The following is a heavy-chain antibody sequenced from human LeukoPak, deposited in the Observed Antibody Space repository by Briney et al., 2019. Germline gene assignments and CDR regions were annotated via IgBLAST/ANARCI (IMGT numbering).Heavy chain of an antibody. D-gene: IGHD6-13*01. Sequence: PGGSLRLSCAASGFTFSSYAMSRVRQAPGKGLEWVSVISSSGFSTYYAVSVKGRFTISRDNSKNTLYLEINSLRAEDTAIYYCAKDQQQLAFDYWGQGTLVTVSS. CDR3: AKDQQQLAFDY. CDR2: ISSSGFST. CDR1: GFTFSSYA. V-gene: IGHV3-23*01. J-gene: IGHJ4*02.